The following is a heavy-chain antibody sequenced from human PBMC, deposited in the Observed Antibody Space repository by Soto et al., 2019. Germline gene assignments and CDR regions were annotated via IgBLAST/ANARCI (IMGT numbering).Heavy chain of an antibody. V-gene: IGHV3-23*01. Sequence: GGSLRLSCAASGFTFSSYAMTWVRQAPGKGLEWVSALSRSGDSTYYADSVKGRFTISRDNSKNTLYLQMNSLRAEDTAVYYCAKDTHPGAYGPGRGYFDYWGQGSLVTVSS. CDR3: AKDTHPGAYGPGRGYFDY. CDR1: GFTFSSYA. J-gene: IGHJ4*02. CDR2: LSRSGDST. D-gene: IGHD3-10*01.